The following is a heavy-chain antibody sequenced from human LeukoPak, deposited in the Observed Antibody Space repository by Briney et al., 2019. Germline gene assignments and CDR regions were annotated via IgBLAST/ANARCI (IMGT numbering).Heavy chain of an antibody. D-gene: IGHD2-2*01. CDR2: ISSSGSSI. CDR1: GFTFSSYS. J-gene: IGHJ4*02. V-gene: IGHV3-48*04. CDR3: ARKYCSTTSCLFDY. Sequence: GESLRLSCAASGFTFSSYSVNWVRQAPGKGLEWVSYISSSGSSIYYADSVKGRFTISRDNAKNSLYLQMNSLRAEDTAVYYCARKYCSTTSCLFDYWGQGTLVTVSS.